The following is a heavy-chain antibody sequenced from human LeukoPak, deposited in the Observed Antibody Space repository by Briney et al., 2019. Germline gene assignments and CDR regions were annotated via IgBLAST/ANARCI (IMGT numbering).Heavy chain of an antibody. CDR2: INSNSGGT. CDR3: ARDECGGDCYSSFDI. J-gene: IGHJ3*02. CDR1: GYTFSGYY. D-gene: IGHD2-21*02. Sequence: ASVKVSCKASGYTFSGYYMHWVRQAPGQGPEWMGWINSNSGGTNYAQKFQGRVTMTRDTSISTAYMEVTRLRSDDTAVYYCARDECGGDCYSSFDIWGQGTMVTVSS. V-gene: IGHV1-2*02.